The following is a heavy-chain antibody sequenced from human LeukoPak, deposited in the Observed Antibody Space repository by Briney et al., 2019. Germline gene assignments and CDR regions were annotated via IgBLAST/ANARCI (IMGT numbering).Heavy chain of an antibody. CDR3: ARDRLVSPVDSYYGMDV. V-gene: IGHV3-30*03. J-gene: IGHJ6*02. D-gene: IGHD3-22*01. Sequence: GGSLRLSCAASGFTFSSYGMHWVRQAPGKGLEWVAVISYDGSNKYYADSVKGRFTISRDNSKNTLYLQMNSLRAEDTAVYYCARDRLVSPVDSYYGMDVWGQGTTVTVSS. CDR2: ISYDGSNK. CDR1: GFTFSSYG.